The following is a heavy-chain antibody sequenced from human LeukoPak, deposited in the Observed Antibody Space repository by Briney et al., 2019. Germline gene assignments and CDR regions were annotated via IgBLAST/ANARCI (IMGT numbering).Heavy chain of an antibody. CDR2: ISYDGSNK. CDR1: GFTFSSYA. Sequence: PGGSLRLSCAASGFTFSSYAMHWVRQAPGKGLEWVAVISYDGSNKYYADSVKGRFTICRDNSKNTLYLQMNSLRAEDTAVYYCAKSFIDYWGQGTLVTVSS. V-gene: IGHV3-30-3*02. J-gene: IGHJ4*02. CDR3: AKSFIDY.